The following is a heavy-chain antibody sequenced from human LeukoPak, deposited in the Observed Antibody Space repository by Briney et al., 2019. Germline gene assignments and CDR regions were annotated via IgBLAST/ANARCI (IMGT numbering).Heavy chain of an antibody. CDR2: ISGSGGST. J-gene: IGHJ3*02. Sequence: QPGGSLRLSCPASGFTFSSYAMSWVRQAPGKGLEWVSAISGSGGSTYYADSVKGRFTISRDNSKNTLYLHMNSLRAEDTAVYYCAKGTDPTPGYCSSTSCLGAFDIWGQGTMVTVSS. D-gene: IGHD2-2*01. CDR3: AKGTDPTPGYCSSTSCLGAFDI. V-gene: IGHV3-23*01. CDR1: GFTFSSYA.